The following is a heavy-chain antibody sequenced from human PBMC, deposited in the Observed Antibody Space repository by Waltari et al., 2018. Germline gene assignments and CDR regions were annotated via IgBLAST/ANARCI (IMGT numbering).Heavy chain of an antibody. V-gene: IGHV3-7*01. Sequence: EVQLVESGGDLVQPGGALRLSCAASGFTFSTYWMSWVRQAPGKGLEWVDNIKQDGSEKLYVDSVKGRFTISRDNARNSLYLQMNSLRGEDTAVYYCARVSWDTITRKGIDYWGLGTLVIVSS. CDR1: GFTFSTYW. CDR3: ARVSWDTITRKGIDY. CDR2: IKQDGSEK. J-gene: IGHJ4*02. D-gene: IGHD1-26*01.